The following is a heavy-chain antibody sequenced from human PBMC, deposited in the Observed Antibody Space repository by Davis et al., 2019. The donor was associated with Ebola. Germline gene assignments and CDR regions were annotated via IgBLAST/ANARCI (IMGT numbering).Heavy chain of an antibody. Sequence: MPSETLSLTCTVSGGSISSYYWSWIRQPPGKGLEWIGYIYYSGSTNYNPSLRSRVTISVDTSKNQSSLKLSSVTAADTALYYCAKDASTNYYYYYGMDVWGQGTTVTVSS. CDR1: GGSISSYY. CDR2: IYYSGST. CDR3: AKDASTNYYYYYGMDV. J-gene: IGHJ6*02. D-gene: IGHD6-6*01. V-gene: IGHV4-59*01.